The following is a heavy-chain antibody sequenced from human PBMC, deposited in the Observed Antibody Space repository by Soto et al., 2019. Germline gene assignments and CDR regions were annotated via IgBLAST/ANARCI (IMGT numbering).Heavy chain of an antibody. CDR3: AKGGRYGGNFAARDYFQH. CDR2: ITASDGGP. CDR1: GFTFSNYA. J-gene: IGHJ1*01. Sequence: EVQLLESGGGLVQPGGSLRLSCAASGFTFSNYAMNWVRLAPGKGLEWVSGITASDGGPYYADSVKGRFTISRDNSRNTVYLQMSSLRAEDTALYYCAKGGRYGGNFAARDYFQHWGQGTLITVSS. D-gene: IGHD2-21*02. V-gene: IGHV3-23*01.